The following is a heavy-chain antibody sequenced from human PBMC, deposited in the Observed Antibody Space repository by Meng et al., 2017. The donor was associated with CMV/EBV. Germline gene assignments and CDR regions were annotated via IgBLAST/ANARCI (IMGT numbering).Heavy chain of an antibody. J-gene: IGHJ4*02. CDR3: ATREDGNSTLFDY. CDR1: GSCITCSSYY. Sequence: QLQLQVLGPGVATTPAAPSLTCSFSGSCITCSSYYWGWIRSPPGQGLEWIGTNCYSGSTYYNASLKRRVITTADTNKNQFPLMLSTVPGAETTVYYCATREDGNSTLFDYWGQGTLVTVSS. V-gene: IGHV4-39*07. D-gene: IGHD4-23*01. CDR2: NCYSGST.